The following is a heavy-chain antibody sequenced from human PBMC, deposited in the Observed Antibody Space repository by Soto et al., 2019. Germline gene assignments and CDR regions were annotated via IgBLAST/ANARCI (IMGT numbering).Heavy chain of an antibody. V-gene: IGHV3-7*03. Sequence: EVQLVESGGGLVQPGGSLRLSCAASGSTFGNYWMSWVRQPPGKGLECVANIKEDGSETYYMDSVKGRFTISRDNAKNSLSLQMNSLRVEDAAVYYCARVLYLWPPDGMDVWGQGTTVTVSS. J-gene: IGHJ6*02. CDR1: GSTFGNYW. CDR3: ARVLYLWPPDGMDV. CDR2: IKEDGSET. D-gene: IGHD2-8*01.